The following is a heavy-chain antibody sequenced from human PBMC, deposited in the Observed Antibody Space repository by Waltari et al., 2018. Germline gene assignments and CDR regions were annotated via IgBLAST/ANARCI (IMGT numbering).Heavy chain of an antibody. CDR2: IYYSGST. V-gene: IGHV4-39*07. CDR1: GGSISSSSYY. J-gene: IGHJ5*02. Sequence: QLQLQESGPGLVKPSETLSLTCTVSGGSISSSSYYWGWIRQPPGKGLEWIGSIYYSGSTYYTPSLKSRVTISVDTSKNQFSLKLSSVTAADTAVYYCARVGYQHNWFDPWGQGTLVTVSS. D-gene: IGHD6-13*01. CDR3: ARVGYQHNWFDP.